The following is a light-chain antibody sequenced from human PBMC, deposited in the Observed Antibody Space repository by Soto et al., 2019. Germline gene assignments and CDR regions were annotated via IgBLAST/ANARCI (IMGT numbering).Light chain of an antibody. Sequence: QSVLTQPASVSGSPGQSITISCTGTSSDVGTYNYVSWYQHRPGKAPKLIIYDVSYRPSGVSNRFSGSKSANTASLTISGLQAEDEDDYYCSSYTTSNTQVFGGGTQLTVL. CDR3: SSYTTSNTQV. J-gene: IGLJ3*02. CDR1: SSDVGTYNY. V-gene: IGLV2-14*01. CDR2: DVS.